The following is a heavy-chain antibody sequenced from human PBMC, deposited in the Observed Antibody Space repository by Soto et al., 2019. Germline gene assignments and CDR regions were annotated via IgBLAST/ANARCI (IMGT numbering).Heavy chain of an antibody. CDR1: AYSIGSAYY. D-gene: IGHD3-10*01. CDR3: TKERGPLLWRIDS. Sequence: ETLSPTGPLSAYSIGSAYYWCWIRQPPGKGLEWIGNVYHSGGTYYNPSLKSRVTISMDTSKNQFSLNLTSVTAADTAVYYCTKERGPLLWRIDSWGQGTLVTVYS. J-gene: IGHJ4*02. V-gene: IGHV4-38-2*02. CDR2: VYHSGGT.